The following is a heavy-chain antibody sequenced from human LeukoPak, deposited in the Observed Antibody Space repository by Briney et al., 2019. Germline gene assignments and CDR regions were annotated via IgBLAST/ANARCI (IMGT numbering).Heavy chain of an antibody. J-gene: IGHJ3*02. Sequence: ASVKVSCKASGGTFSSYAISWVRQAPGQGLEWMGRIIPILGIANYAQKFQGRVTITADKSTSTAYMELSSLRSEDTAVYYCARDITGYGAFDIWGQGTMVTVSS. CDR2: IIPILGIA. V-gene: IGHV1-69*04. CDR3: ARDITGYGAFDI. D-gene: IGHD3-9*01. CDR1: GGTFSSYA.